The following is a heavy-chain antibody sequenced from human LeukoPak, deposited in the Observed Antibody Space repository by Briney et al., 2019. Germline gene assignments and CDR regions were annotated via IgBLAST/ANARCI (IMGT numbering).Heavy chain of an antibody. CDR1: GFTFSSYE. Sequence: GGSLRLSCVASGFTFSSYEMNWVRQAPGKGLEWVSYISSSSTIYYADSVKGRFTISRDNAKNSLYLQMNSLRAEDTAVYYCARDRPYYDSSGYESPAFDIWGQGTMVTVSS. CDR3: ARDRPYYDSSGYESPAFDI. CDR2: ISSSSTI. J-gene: IGHJ3*02. V-gene: IGHV3-48*03. D-gene: IGHD3-22*01.